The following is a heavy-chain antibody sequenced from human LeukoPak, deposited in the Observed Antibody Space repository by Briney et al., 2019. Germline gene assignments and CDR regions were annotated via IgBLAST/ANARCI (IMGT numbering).Heavy chain of an antibody. D-gene: IGHD2-2*01. CDR3: AKDHLRCSTSCYRDY. Sequence: GGSLRLSCAASGFTFSSYAMTWVRQAPGKGLEWVSGISGTGGYTYYADPVKGRFTISRDNSKNTLYLQMNSLRAEDTAVYYCAKDHLRCSTSCYRDYWGQGTLVTVSS. CDR1: GFTFSSYA. J-gene: IGHJ4*02. V-gene: IGHV3-23*01. CDR2: ISGTGGYT.